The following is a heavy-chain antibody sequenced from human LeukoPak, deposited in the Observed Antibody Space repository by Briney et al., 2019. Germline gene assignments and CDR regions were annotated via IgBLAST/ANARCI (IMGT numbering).Heavy chain of an antibody. V-gene: IGHV3-48*04. J-gene: IGHJ6*02. CDR3: ARLRYYGMDV. CDR1: GFTFSGYD. Sequence: GGSLRLSCAASGFTFSGYDMSWVRQAPGKGLEWVPYTSSSSSTIYYADSVKSRFTISRDNAKNSLYLQMNSLRAEDTAVYYCARLRYYGMDVWGQGTTVTVSS. CDR2: TSSSSSTI.